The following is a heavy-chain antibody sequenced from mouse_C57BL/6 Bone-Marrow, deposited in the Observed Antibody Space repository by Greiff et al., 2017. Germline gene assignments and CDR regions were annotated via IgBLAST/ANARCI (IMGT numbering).Heavy chain of an antibody. CDR3: DSLLFDWDY. D-gene: IGHD1-2*01. J-gene: IGHJ2*01. V-gene: IGHV1-81*01. Sequence: VQLQQSGAELARPGASVKMSCKASGYTFTSYGISWVKQRTGQGLEWIGEIYPRSGSTNYNEKFKGKATLTADKSSSTAYMGLSSLTSEDSAVYFCDSLLFDWDYWGQGTTLTVSS. CDR1: GYTFTSYG. CDR2: IYPRSGST.